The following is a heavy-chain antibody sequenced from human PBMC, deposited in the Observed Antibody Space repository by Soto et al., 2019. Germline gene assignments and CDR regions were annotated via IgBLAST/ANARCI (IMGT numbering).Heavy chain of an antibody. CDR2: IWYDGSNK. CDR1: GFTFSSYG. J-gene: IGHJ6*02. V-gene: IGHV3-33*01. CDR3: ARGDIVLVPAAMSRLYYYYGMDV. D-gene: IGHD2-2*01. Sequence: QVQLVESGGGVVQPGRSLRLSCAASGFTFSSYGMHWVRQAPGKGLEWVAVIWYDGSNKYYADSVKGRFTISRDNYTNTLYLQMNSLRAEVTAVYYCARGDIVLVPAAMSRLYYYYGMDVWGQGTTVTVSS.